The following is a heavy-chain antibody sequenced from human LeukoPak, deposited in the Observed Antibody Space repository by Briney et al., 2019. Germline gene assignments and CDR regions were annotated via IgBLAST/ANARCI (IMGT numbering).Heavy chain of an antibody. CDR2: IYPGDSDT. D-gene: IGHD5-12*01. J-gene: IGHJ6*02. CDR1: GYSFNSYW. Sequence: GESLRISCQGSGYSFNSYWINWVRQMPGKGLEWMGIIYPGDSDTRYSPSFQGQVTISADKSISTAYLQWSSLKASDTAMYYCARDRVGGYISYYYYGMDVWGQGTTVTVSS. CDR3: ARDRVGGYISYYYYGMDV. V-gene: IGHV5-51*01.